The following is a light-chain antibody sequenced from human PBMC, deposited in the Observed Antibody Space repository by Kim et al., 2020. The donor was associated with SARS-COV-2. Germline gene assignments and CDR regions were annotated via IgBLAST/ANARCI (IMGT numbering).Light chain of an antibody. J-gene: IGKJ2*03. V-gene: IGKV1-5*03. CDR1: QNINSW. CDR3: QQYHTWVFS. Sequence: SAYVGDTVTITCRATQNINSWLAWYQQKPGKAPKLLIYKASYLQSGVPSRFSGSESETEFTLTISSVQPDDFGTYYCQQYHTWVFSFGQGTKLE. CDR2: KAS.